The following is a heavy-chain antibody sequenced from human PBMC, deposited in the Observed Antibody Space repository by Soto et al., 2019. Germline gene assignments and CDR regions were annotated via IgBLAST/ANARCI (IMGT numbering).Heavy chain of an antibody. Sequence: PSETLSLTCTVSGGSISSSSYYWGWIRQPPGKGLEWIGSIYYSGSTYYNPSLRSRVTISVDTSKNQFSLKLSSVTAADTAVYYCARHSYYYGSGSLSRFDPWGQGTLVTVSS. V-gene: IGHV4-39*01. CDR2: IYYSGST. D-gene: IGHD3-10*01. J-gene: IGHJ5*02. CDR1: GGSISSSSYY. CDR3: ARHSYYYGSGSLSRFDP.